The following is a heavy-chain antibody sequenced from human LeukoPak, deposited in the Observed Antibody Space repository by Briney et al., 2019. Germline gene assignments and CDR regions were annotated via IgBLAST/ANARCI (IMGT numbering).Heavy chain of an antibody. D-gene: IGHD3-10*01. J-gene: IGHJ4*02. V-gene: IGHV3-66*01. Sequence: GGSLRLSCAASGFTVSSNYMSWVRQAPGKGLEWVSVIYSGGSTYYADSVKGRFTISRDNSKNTLYLQMNSLRAEDTAVYYCARDVLWFGESIYYFDYWGQGTLVTVSS. CDR3: ARDVLWFGESIYYFDY. CDR2: IYSGGST. CDR1: GFTVSSNY.